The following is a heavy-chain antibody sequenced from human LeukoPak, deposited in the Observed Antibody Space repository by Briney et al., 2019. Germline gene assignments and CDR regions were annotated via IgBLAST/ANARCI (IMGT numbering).Heavy chain of an antibody. CDR3: ARGSRVTMVRGVITPAAY. Sequence: ASVKVSCKASGYTFTSYAMHWVRQAPGQRLEWMGWINAGNGSTKYSQKFQGRVTITRDTSASTAYMELSSLRSEDTAVYYCARGSRVTMVRGVITPAAYWGQGTLVTVSS. CDR2: INAGNGST. V-gene: IGHV1-3*01. CDR1: GYTFTSYA. D-gene: IGHD3-10*01. J-gene: IGHJ4*02.